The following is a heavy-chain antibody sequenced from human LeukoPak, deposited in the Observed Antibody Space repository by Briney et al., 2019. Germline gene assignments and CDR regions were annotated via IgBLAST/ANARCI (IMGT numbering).Heavy chain of an antibody. CDR2: ISGDGDST. V-gene: IGHV3-43*02. Sequence: PGGSLRLSCAASGFTVSSNYMSWDRQAPGKGLEWVSLISGDGDSTYYADSVKGRFTISRDNSKNSLYLQMSSLRAEDTAVYYCAKGVRSGTYYNCFDPWGQGTLVTVSS. D-gene: IGHD1-26*01. CDR3: AKGVRSGTYYNCFDP. J-gene: IGHJ5*02. CDR1: GFTVSSNY.